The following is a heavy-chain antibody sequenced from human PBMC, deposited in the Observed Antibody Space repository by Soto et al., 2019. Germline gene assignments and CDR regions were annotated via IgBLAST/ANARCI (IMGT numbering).Heavy chain of an antibody. J-gene: IGHJ4*02. D-gene: IGHD1-26*01. CDR3: ATSVGAGVGAFDY. Sequence: EGRLVESGGGLVKPEESLRLSCAASGFIFRNAWMNWVRQAPGKGLEWVGRVKSKIDDETTDYAAPVKGRFTTTREDSNSVVSVKMNSLRVEDTAVYFCATSVGAGVGAFDYWGPGTVVTVSS. CDR1: GFIFRNAW. CDR2: VKSKIDDETT. V-gene: IGHV3-15*07.